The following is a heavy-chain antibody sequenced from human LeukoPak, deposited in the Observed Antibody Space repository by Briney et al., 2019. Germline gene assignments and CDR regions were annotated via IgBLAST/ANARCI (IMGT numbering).Heavy chain of an antibody. D-gene: IGHD2-21*02. V-gene: IGHV4-31*03. Sequence: SQTLSLTCTVSGGSISSGGYYWSWIRQHPGKGLEWIGYIYYSGSTYYNPSLKSRVTISVDTSKNQFSLKLSSVTAADTAVYYCARVVTPGFRFDPWGQGTLVPVSS. CDR2: IYYSGST. J-gene: IGHJ5*02. CDR1: GGSISSGGYY. CDR3: ARVVTPGFRFDP.